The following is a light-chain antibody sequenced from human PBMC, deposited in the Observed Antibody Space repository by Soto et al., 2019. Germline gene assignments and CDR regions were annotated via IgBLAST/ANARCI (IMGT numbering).Light chain of an antibody. CDR1: QSVSSY. J-gene: IGKJ2*01. V-gene: IGKV3-11*01. Sequence: EIVLTQSPATLSLSPGERATLSCRASQSVSSYLAWYQQNPGQAPRLLIYDASNRATGIPARFSGSGSGTDFTLIITSRVPQDFAVYYCQQRSNWPYTFGQGTKLEIK. CDR2: DAS. CDR3: QQRSNWPYT.